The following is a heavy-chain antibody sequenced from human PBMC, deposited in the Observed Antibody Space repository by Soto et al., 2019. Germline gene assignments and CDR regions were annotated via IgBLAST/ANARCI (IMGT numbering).Heavy chain of an antibody. V-gene: IGHV1-8*01. J-gene: IGHJ4*01. Sequence: ASGKVGCETSGYNFTNVYINWGRQAPGRWLVWMGWMNPSSGETGSAQNFQGRVTMTRDISTRTFFMQLTSLRSEDTAIYYCARLAESCNAIKCYSNFDFWGRGT. CDR1: GYNFTNVY. CDR3: ARLAESCNAIKCYSNFDF. D-gene: IGHD2-21*01. CDR2: MNPSSGET.